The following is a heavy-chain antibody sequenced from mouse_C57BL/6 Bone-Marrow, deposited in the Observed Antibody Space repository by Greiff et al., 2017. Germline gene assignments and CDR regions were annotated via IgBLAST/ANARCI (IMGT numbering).Heavy chain of an antibody. J-gene: IGHJ1*03. Sequence: VQLQQSGAELVRPGASVKLSCTASGFNIKDDYMHWVKQRPEQGLEWIGWIDPENGDTEYASKFQGKATITADTSSNTAYLQLSSLTSEDTAVYYCTPFWYFDVWCTGTTVTVSS. CDR3: TPFWYFDV. V-gene: IGHV14-4*01. CDR2: IDPENGDT. CDR1: GFNIKDDY.